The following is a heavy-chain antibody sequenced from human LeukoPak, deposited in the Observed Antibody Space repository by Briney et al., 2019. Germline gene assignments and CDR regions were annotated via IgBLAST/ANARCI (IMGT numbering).Heavy chain of an antibody. CDR2: ISSSSSYT. D-gene: IGHD3-3*01. V-gene: IGHV3-11*06. CDR1: GFTFSDYY. Sequence: GGSLRLSCVASGFTFSDYYMSWIRQAPGKGLEWVSYISSSSSYTNYADSVKGRFTISRDNAKNSLYLQMNSLRAEDTAVYYCASRAGYEPFDYWGQGTLVTVSS. J-gene: IGHJ4*02. CDR3: ASRAGYEPFDY.